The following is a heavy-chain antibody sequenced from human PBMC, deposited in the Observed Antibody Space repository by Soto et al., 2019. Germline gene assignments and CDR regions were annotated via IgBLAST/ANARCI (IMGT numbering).Heavy chain of an antibody. J-gene: IGHJ6*02. CDR3: ASVNTVRSWDYDGMDI. Sequence: ESGGGVVQPGASVRLSCEASGFTFSAFGMHWVRQAPGKGLEWVAGIRHDGSNDYYSDFAKGRLTISRDNSRDTLYLQINSLRADDSAVYYCASVNTVRSWDYDGMDIWGQGTTVTVSS. CDR2: IRHDGSND. D-gene: IGHD3-10*01. V-gene: IGHV3-33*03. CDR1: GFTFSAFG.